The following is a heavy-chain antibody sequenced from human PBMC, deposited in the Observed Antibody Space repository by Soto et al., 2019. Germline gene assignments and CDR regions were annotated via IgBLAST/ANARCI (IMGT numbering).Heavy chain of an antibody. J-gene: IGHJ4*02. CDR1: GFTFDDYA. Sequence: PGGSLRLSCAASGFTFDDYAMHWVRQAPGKGLEWVSGISWNSGSIGYADSVKGRFTISRDNAKNSLYLQMNSLRAEDTALYYCAKDIYDILTGSPGFDYWGQGTLVTVSS. CDR3: AKDIYDILTGSPGFDY. V-gene: IGHV3-9*01. D-gene: IGHD3-9*01. CDR2: ISWNSGSI.